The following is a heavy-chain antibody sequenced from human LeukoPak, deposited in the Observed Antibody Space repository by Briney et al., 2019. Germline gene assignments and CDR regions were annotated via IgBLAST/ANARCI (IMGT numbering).Heavy chain of an antibody. J-gene: IGHJ4*02. Sequence: SETLSLTCTVSGGSISSYYWSWIRQPAGKGLEWIGRIYTSGSTNYNPSLKSRVTMSVDTSKNQFSLKLSSVTAADTAVYYCARGHRYYYDSTVDYWGQGTLVTVSS. CDR3: ARGHRYYYDSTVDY. D-gene: IGHD3-22*01. CDR2: IYTSGST. V-gene: IGHV4-4*07. CDR1: GGSISSYY.